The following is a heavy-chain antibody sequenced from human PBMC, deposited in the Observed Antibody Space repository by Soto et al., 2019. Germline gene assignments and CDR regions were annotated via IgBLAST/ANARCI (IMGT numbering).Heavy chain of an antibody. CDR1: GFTFTNYW. CDR3: ARGVRGHYGMDV. V-gene: IGHV3-74*01. D-gene: IGHD5-12*01. J-gene: IGHJ6*02. CDR2: INSDGSST. Sequence: EVQVVESGGGLVQPGGSLRLSCAASGFTFTNYWMHWARQAPGKGLVWVSRINSDGSSTNYADSVKGRFTISRDNGKNTLDLQMNSLRAEDTAVYYCARGVRGHYGMDVWGPGTTVTVSS.